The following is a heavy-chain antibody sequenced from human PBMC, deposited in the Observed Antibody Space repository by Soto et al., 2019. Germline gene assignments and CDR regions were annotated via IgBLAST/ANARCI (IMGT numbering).Heavy chain of an antibody. J-gene: IGHJ4*02. Sequence: ASVKVSCKASGYTFTSYAMHWVRQAPGQRLEWMGWINAGNGNTKYSQKFQGRVTITRDTSASTAYMELSSLRSEDTAVYYCARDAIFGVAPFDYWGQGTLVTVSS. V-gene: IGHV1-3*01. CDR3: ARDAIFGVAPFDY. CDR2: INAGNGNT. D-gene: IGHD3-3*01. CDR1: GYTFTSYA.